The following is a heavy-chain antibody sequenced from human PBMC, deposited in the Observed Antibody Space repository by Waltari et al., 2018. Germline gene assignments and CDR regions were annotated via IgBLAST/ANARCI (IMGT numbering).Heavy chain of an antibody. Sequence: EIRLLQSGAEVKKPGATVKISCKASGNSLSDNYIHRGQQVPGKGLEWIGRIDPEDGETIYAEKFEDRVTLTADLATETAYLELSRLSSDDTATYYCARRSGHCDGTTCSAGWFDPWGQGTLVKVSS. CDR1: GNSLSDNY. J-gene: IGHJ5*02. CDR2: IDPEDGET. CDR3: ARRSGHCDGTTCSAGWFDP. V-gene: IGHV1-69-2*01. D-gene: IGHD2-2*01.